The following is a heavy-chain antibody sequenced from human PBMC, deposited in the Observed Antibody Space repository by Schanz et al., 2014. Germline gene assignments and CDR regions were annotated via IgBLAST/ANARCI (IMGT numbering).Heavy chain of an antibody. V-gene: IGHV1-46*03. CDR1: GSTFSSYT. J-gene: IGHJ4*02. Sequence: QVQLVQSEAEVKKPGSSVKVSCKASGSTFSSYTISWVRQAPGQGLEWMGIVNPSVRGTHFAREFQGRVTVTSDTSTSTVYMELSGLRSDDTAVYYCAGAFDSRGYYFDYWGQGTLVTVSS. CDR3: AGAFDSRGYYFDY. CDR2: VNPSVRGT. D-gene: IGHD3-22*01.